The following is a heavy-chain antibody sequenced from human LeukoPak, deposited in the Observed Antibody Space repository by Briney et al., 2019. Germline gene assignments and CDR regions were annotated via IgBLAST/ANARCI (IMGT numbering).Heavy chain of an antibody. CDR3: ARDRGGIGDAFDI. D-gene: IGHD3-16*01. J-gene: IGHJ3*02. Sequence: GASVKVSCKASVGTFSSYTISWVRQAPGQGLEWMGRIIPILGIANYAQKFQGRVTITADKSTSTAYMELSSLRSEDTAVYYCARDRGGIGDAFDIWGQGTMVTVSS. CDR1: VGTFSSYT. CDR2: IIPILGIA. V-gene: IGHV1-69*04.